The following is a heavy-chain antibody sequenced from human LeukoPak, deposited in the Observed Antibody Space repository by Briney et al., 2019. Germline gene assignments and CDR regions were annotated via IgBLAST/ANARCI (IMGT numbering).Heavy chain of an antibody. CDR1: GFTFSSYA. Sequence: QAGGSLRLSRAPSGFTFSSYAMSWVRQPARKGLEWVSAVTASTGNTYYADPVKGRLTISRHNSKKTLYLKVNSLRAEDTAVYYCAKGDYYGTGSTLKNGMDVWGQGTTVTVSS. D-gene: IGHD3-10*01. CDR2: VTASTGNT. J-gene: IGHJ6*02. CDR3: AKGDYYGTGSTLKNGMDV. V-gene: IGHV3-23*01.